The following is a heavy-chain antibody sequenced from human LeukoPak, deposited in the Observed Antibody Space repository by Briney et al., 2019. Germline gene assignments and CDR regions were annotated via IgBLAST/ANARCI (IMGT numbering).Heavy chain of an antibody. CDR2: INPNSGGT. V-gene: IGHV1-2*04. Sequence: ASVKVSCKASGYTFTGYYMHWVRQAPGQGLEWMGWINPNSGGTNYAQKFQGWVTMTRDTSISTAYMELSRLRSDDTAVYYCARDSGSYYERPFDYWGQGTLVTVSS. D-gene: IGHD1-26*01. CDR1: GYTFTGYY. CDR3: ARDSGSYYERPFDY. J-gene: IGHJ4*02.